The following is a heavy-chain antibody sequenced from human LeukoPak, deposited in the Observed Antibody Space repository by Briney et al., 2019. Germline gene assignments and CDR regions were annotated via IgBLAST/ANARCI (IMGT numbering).Heavy chain of an antibody. CDR2: IKEDGSKE. V-gene: IGHV3-7*01. J-gene: IGHJ4*02. Sequence: GGSLRLSCAASGFAFSSYSMNWVRQAPGKGLEWVANIKEDGSKENYVDSVKGRFTISRDNVRNSLYLQMNSLKAADSAVYYCARDEPLYDFWSGYRYWGQGTLVTVSS. CDR3: ARDEPLYDFWSGYRY. CDR1: GFAFSSYS. D-gene: IGHD3-3*01.